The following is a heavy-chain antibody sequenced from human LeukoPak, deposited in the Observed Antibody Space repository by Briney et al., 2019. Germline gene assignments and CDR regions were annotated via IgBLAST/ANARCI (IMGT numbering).Heavy chain of an antibody. V-gene: IGHV4-34*01. CDR2: INHSGST. J-gene: IGHJ4*02. Sequence: SETLSLTRAVYGGSFSGYYWSWIRQPPGKGLEWIGEINHSGSTNYNVSLKSRVTISVDTSKNQFSLKLSSVTAADTAVYYCADRISDWGQGTLVTVSS. D-gene: IGHD1-14*01. CDR1: GGSFSGYY. CDR3: ADRISD.